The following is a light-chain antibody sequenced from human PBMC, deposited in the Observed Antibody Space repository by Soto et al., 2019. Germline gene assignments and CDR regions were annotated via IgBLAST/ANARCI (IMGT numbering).Light chain of an antibody. CDR3: QVWDRNNNHVL. Sequence: SYELTQPPSVSVAPGQTAMITCGGNDIGSKSVHWYQQRPGQAPVLVVYDDRDRPSGIPERFSGSNSGSTATLTISRVEAGDEADYYCQVWDRNNNHVLFGGGTQVTVL. CDR1: DIGSKS. J-gene: IGLJ3*02. V-gene: IGLV3-21*02. CDR2: DDR.